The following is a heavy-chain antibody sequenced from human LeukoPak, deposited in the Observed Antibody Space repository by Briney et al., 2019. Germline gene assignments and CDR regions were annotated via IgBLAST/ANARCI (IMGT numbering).Heavy chain of an antibody. Sequence: PSETLSLTCTVSGGSIGSSSYYWGWIRQPPGKGLEWIGSIYYSGSTYYNPSLKSRVTISVDTSKNQFSLKLSSVTAADTAVYYCARHGYETPGVVDYWGQGTLVTVSS. J-gene: IGHJ4*02. CDR2: IYYSGST. CDR3: ARHGYETPGVVDY. CDR1: GGSIGSSSYY. D-gene: IGHD5-12*01. V-gene: IGHV4-39*01.